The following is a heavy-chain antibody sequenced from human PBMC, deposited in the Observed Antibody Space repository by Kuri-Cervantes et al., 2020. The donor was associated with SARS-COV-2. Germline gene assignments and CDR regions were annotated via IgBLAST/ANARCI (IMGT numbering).Heavy chain of an antibody. CDR3: VGHGSSSI. J-gene: IGHJ4*02. D-gene: IGHD6-13*01. CDR1: GFAFRGNA. CDR2: ISGIGGYT. Sequence: GESLKISCAASGFAFRGNAMSWVRQAPGKGLEWVSDISGIGGYTYYADFVKGRFTTSRDDSKSTLYVHMNNLRVDDTAVYYCVGHGSSSIWGQGTLVTVSS. V-gene: IGHV3-23*01.